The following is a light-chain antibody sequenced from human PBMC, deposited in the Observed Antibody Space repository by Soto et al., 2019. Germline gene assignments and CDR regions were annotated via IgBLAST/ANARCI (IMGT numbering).Light chain of an antibody. CDR3: QQRSNWPPGVT. J-gene: IGKJ3*01. V-gene: IGKV3-11*01. CDR2: DAS. CDR1: QSVSSY. Sequence: EIVLTQSPATLSLSPGERATLSCRASQSVSSYLAWYQQKPGQAPRLLIYDASKRATGIPARFSGSGSGTDFTLRISSLEPEDFAVYYCQQRSNWPPGVTFGPGTKVDIK.